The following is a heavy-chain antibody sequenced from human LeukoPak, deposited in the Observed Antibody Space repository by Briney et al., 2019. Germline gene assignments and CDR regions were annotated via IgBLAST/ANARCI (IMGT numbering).Heavy chain of an antibody. V-gene: IGHV3-33*01. D-gene: IGHD3-22*01. J-gene: IGHJ4*02. CDR1: GFTFSSYG. CDR3: ARVSYYDSSGYYFLSYVDY. Sequence: PGWSLRLSCAASGFTFSSYGMHWVRQAPGKGLEWVAVIWYDGSNKYYADSVKGRFTISRDNSKNTPYLQMNSLGAEDTAVYYCARVSYYDSSGYYFLSYVDYWGQGTLVTVSS. CDR2: IWYDGSNK.